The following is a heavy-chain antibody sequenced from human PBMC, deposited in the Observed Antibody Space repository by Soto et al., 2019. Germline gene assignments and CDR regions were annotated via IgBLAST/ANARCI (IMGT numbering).Heavy chain of an antibody. V-gene: IGHV1-46*01. J-gene: IGHJ4*02. Sequence: ASVKVSCKASGYPFTSYHLHWVRQAPGQGLEWMGIITPSTGATMYAQKFLDRLTMTRDTSTSTAYMELRSLRSDDTAVYYCARDCHKRGYSGYGCYFDYWGKGTLVPVST. CDR2: ITPSTGAT. D-gene: IGHD5-12*01. CDR3: ARDCHKRGYSGYGCYFDY. CDR1: GYPFTSYH.